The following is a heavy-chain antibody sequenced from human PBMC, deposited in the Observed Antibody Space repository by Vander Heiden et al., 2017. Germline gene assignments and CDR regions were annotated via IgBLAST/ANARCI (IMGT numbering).Heavy chain of an antibody. CDR3: ARRVVGAPRAFDI. CDR2: IGTSSSNI. J-gene: IGHJ3*02. V-gene: IGHV3-48*01. CDR1: GFTFSSYG. D-gene: IGHD1-26*01. Sequence: EVQLVESGGGLVQPGGSLRLSCAASGFTFSSYGMNWVRQAPGKGLEWVSYIGTSSSNIYYADSVKGRFTISRDNAKNSLYLQMNSLRAEDTAVYYCARRVVGAPRAFDIWGQGTMVTVSS.